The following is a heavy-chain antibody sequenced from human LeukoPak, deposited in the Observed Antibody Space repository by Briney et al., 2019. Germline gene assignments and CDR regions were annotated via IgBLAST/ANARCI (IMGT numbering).Heavy chain of an antibody. CDR2: IYYSGST. CDR3: SIVVVVAATNDAFDI. CDR1: GGSISSYY. Sequence: PSETLSLTCTVSGGSISSYYWSWIRQPPGKGLEWIGYIYYSGSTNYNPSLKSRVTISVDTSKNQFSLKLSSVTAADTAVYYCSIVVVVAATNDAFDIWGQGTMVTVSS. V-gene: IGHV4-59*12. D-gene: IGHD2-15*01. J-gene: IGHJ3*02.